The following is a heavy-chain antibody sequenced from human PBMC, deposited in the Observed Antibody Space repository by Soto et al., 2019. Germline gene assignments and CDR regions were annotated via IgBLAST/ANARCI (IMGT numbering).Heavy chain of an antibody. V-gene: IGHV2-5*02. D-gene: IGHD3-22*01. J-gene: IGHJ4*02. CDR2: IYWDDDK. Sequence: QITLKESGPTLVKPTQTLTLTCTFSGFSLSTSGVGVGRIRQPPGKALEWLALIYWDDDKRYSPSLKSRLTITKDTSKNQVVLTMTNMDPVDTATYYCAHATMIVARPYFDYWGQGTLVTVSS. CDR1: GFSLSTSGVG. CDR3: AHATMIVARPYFDY.